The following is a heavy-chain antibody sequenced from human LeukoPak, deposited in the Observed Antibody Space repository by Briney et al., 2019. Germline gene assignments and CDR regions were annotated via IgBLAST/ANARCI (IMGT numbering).Heavy chain of an antibody. CDR1: GYIFTGYY. J-gene: IGHJ4*02. CDR3: AREAIAVVGTTIDS. V-gene: IGHV1-2*02. D-gene: IGHD1-26*01. Sequence: ASVKGSCKGSGYIFTGYYIHWERQAPGQGLEWMGWINPSSGATSYAQIIQGRVSMTRDTSITTAYMDLSRLTSDDTAVYYCAREAIAVVGTTIDSWGQGTLLTVSS. CDR2: INPSSGAT.